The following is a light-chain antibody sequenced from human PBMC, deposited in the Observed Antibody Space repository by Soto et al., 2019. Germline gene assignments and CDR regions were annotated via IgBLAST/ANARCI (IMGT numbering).Light chain of an antibody. CDR3: QQYKNWPPFP. J-gene: IGKJ3*01. CDR2: GAS. V-gene: IGKV3-15*01. Sequence: EIVMTQSPATLSVSPGERATLSCRASQSVSSNLAWYQQKPGQAPRLLIYGASTRATGIPARFSGSGSGTEFTLTISSLESEDFAVYHCQQYKNWPPFPFGPGTKVDI. CDR1: QSVSSN.